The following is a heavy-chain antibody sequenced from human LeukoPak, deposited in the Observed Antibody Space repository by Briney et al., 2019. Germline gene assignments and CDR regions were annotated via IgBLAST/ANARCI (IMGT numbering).Heavy chain of an antibody. CDR2: INPSGGST. CDR1: GYTFTSYY. J-gene: IGHJ6*03. Sequence: VASVKVSCKASGYTFTSYYMHWVRQAPGQGLEWMGIINPSGGSTSYAQKFQGRVTMTRDTSTSTVYMELSSLRSEDTAVYYCATSAAAARPYYYYMDVWGKGTTVTVSS. CDR3: ATSAAAARPYYYYMDV. V-gene: IGHV1-46*01. D-gene: IGHD6-13*01.